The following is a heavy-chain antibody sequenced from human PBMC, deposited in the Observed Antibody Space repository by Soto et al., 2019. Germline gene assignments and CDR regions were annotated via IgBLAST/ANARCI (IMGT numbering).Heavy chain of an antibody. CDR1: GDTFSFYT. CDR2: INPILSMS. V-gene: IGHV1-69*02. D-gene: IGHD3-10*01. J-gene: IGHJ4*02. Sequence: ASVKVSCKASGDTFSFYTINWVRQAPGLGLEWVGRINPILSMSNYAQKFQGRVTMTADKSTSTAYMELSSLRSEDTAIYYCASSYGAGYRAFDYWGQRALVTVSS. CDR3: ASSYGAGYRAFDY.